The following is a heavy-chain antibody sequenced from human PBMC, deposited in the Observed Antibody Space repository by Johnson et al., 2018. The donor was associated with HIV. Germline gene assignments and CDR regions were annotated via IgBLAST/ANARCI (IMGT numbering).Heavy chain of an antibody. CDR3: AKDRRTYSSSADAFDI. CDR1: GFPFSNYG. J-gene: IGHJ3*02. Sequence: QVQLVESGGGVVQPGGSLRLSCAASGFPFSNYGMHWVRQAPGKGLEWVAFIRFDGSNKYYADSVKGRFTISRDNSKNTLYLQMNSLRAEDTAVYYCAKDRRTYSSSADAFDIWGQGTMVTVSS. V-gene: IGHV3-30*02. D-gene: IGHD6-6*01. CDR2: IRFDGSNK.